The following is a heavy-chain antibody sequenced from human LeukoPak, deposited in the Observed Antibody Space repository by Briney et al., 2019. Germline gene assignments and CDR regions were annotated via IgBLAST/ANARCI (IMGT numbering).Heavy chain of an antibody. CDR3: ATLGTVTTEVDWFDP. V-gene: IGHV1-2*06. CDR2: INPNSGGT. Sequence: ASVKVSCKASGYTFTGYYMHWVRQAPGQGLEWMGRINPNSGGTNYAQKFQGRVTMTRDTSISTAYMELSRLRSDDTAVYYCATLGTVTTEVDWFDPWGQGTLVTVSS. CDR1: GYTFTGYY. J-gene: IGHJ5*02. D-gene: IGHD4-17*01.